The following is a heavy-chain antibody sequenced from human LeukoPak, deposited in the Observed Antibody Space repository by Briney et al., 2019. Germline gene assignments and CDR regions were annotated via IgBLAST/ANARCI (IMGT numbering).Heavy chain of an antibody. CDR3: ARTVVVAATVKWFDP. V-gene: IGHV4-59*01. CDR2: IYYSGST. CDR1: GGSISGYY. J-gene: IGHJ5*02. Sequence: PSETLSLTCTVSGGSISGYYWSWIRQSPGKGLEWIGYIYYSGSTNYNPSLKSRVTMSVDTSKNHFSLKVSSVTAADTAVYYCARTVVVAATVKWFDPWGQGTLVTVSS. D-gene: IGHD2-15*01.